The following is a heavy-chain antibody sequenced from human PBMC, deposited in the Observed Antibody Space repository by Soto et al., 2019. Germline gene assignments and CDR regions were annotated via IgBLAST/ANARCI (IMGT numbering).Heavy chain of an antibody. D-gene: IGHD2-15*01. J-gene: IGHJ3*02. CDR2: VIPIFGTA. CDR1: GGTFSSYA. Sequence: QVPLVQSGAEVKKPGSSVKVSCKASGGTFSSYAISWVRQAPGPGLEWMGGVIPIFGTANYAQKFQGRVTITADESTSTAYMELSSLRSEDTAVYYCAAGDRNRLGYCSGGSCSLFDIWGQGTMVTVSS. CDR3: AAGDRNRLGYCSGGSCSLFDI. V-gene: IGHV1-69*01.